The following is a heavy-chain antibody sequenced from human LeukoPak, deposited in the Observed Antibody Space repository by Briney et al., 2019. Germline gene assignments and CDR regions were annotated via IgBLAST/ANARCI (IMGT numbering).Heavy chain of an antibody. CDR1: GYTFTDYY. CDR2: INPNSGGT. V-gene: IGHV1-2*02. CDR3: ASDYSNYEDYMDV. J-gene: IGHJ6*03. D-gene: IGHD4-11*01. Sequence: ASVKVSCKASGYTFTDYYIHWVRQAPGQGLEWMGWINPNSGGTNYAQKFQGRVTMTSDTSISTAYMELSRLRSDDTAVYYCASDYSNYEDYMDVWGKGTTVTVSS.